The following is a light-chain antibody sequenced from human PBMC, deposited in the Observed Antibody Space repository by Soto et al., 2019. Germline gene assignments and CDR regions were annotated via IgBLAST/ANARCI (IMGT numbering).Light chain of an antibody. J-gene: IGLJ1*01. CDR2: DVN. CDR3: SSYTSTYTYV. CDR1: SSDVGGYNY. V-gene: IGLV2-14*01. Sequence: QSALTQPASVSGSPGQWITISCPGSSSDVGGYNYVSWYQQHPGKVPKLMIYDVNNRPSGVSNRFAGSKSVNTASLTISGLQAEDEADYYCSSYTSTYTYVFGTGTKLTVL.